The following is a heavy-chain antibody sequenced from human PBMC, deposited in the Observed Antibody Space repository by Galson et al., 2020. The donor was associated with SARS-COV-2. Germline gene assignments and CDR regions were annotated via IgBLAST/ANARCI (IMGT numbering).Heavy chain of an antibody. Sequence: SETLSLTCTVAGCPISSYYWSWNRQPPVNRLAWLGSIYFRGSTNYNPSLKSRVNISVDTSKNQSSLKLSSVTAADTAVYYCARGPRPKLPWFGELLENWFDPWGQGTLVTVSS. J-gene: IGHJ5*02. CDR3: ARGPRPKLPWFGELLENWFDP. CDR1: GCPISSYY. CDR2: IYFRGST. V-gene: IGHV4-59*01. D-gene: IGHD3-10*01.